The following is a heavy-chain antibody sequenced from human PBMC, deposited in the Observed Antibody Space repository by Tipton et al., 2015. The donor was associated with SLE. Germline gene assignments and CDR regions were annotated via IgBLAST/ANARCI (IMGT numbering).Heavy chain of an antibody. CDR1: GGSISSSSYY. V-gene: IGHV4-39*07. J-gene: IGHJ4*01. CDR3: ARGPLTLAGYNQAGDY. CDR2: IYYSGST. D-gene: IGHD5-24*01. Sequence: TLSLTCTVSGGSISSSSYYWGWIRQPPGKGLEWIGSIYYSGSTYYNPPLKSRVSISVDTSKNQFSLKLSSVTAADTAVYYCARGPLTLAGYNQAGDYWGHLTLVNVS.